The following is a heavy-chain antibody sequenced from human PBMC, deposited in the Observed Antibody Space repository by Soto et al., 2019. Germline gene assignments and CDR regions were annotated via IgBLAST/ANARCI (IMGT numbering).Heavy chain of an antibody. J-gene: IGHJ4*02. CDR2: ISDFTGNT. V-gene: IGHV1-18*01. D-gene: IGHD4-17*01. Sequence: QVQLVQSGGEVKKPGASVKVSCKASGYIFNSFGISWVRQAPGQGREWMGWISDFTGNTKYAQNFQGRVTMTTDTSTSTANMERRSLRSVDTAVYYCARRWTTGEIDYWGQGTLVTVSS. CDR1: GYIFNSFG. CDR3: ARRWTTGEIDY.